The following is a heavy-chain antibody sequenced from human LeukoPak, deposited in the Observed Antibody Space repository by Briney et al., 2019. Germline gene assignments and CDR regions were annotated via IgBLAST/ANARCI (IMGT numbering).Heavy chain of an antibody. V-gene: IGHV3-11*01. J-gene: IGHJ4*02. CDR2: ISRSGSTI. CDR3: ARGVAGLLQFDY. Sequence: KAGGSPRPSRAALGFTVSDYYIGWIRQASGEGLELVSYISRSGSTIYYADTVKGRFTISRDNAKNSLYLQMNSLRAEDTAVYYCARGVAGLLQFDYWGQGTLVTVSS. CDR1: GFTVSDYY. D-gene: IGHD6-19*01.